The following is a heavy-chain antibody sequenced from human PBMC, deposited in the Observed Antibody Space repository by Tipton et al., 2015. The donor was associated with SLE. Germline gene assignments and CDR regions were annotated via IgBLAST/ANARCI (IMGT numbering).Heavy chain of an antibody. CDR1: GASISVASSY. J-gene: IGHJ4*02. V-gene: IGHV4-61*09. Sequence: LRLSCTVSGASISVASSYWSWIRQPAGKGLEWIGQIFTSGSTNYNPSLKSRVTISLDTSKNQLSLKMSSVTAADTAVYYCARGGILRDWGQGLLVTVSS. D-gene: IGHD3-3*02. CDR3: ARGGILRD. CDR2: IFTSGST.